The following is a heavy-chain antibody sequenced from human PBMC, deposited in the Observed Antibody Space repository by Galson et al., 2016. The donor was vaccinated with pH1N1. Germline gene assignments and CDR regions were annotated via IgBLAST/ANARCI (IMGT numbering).Heavy chain of an antibody. CDR1: GYTFTAYG. Sequence: SVKVSCKASGYTFTAYGINWVRQAPGQGLEWMGRISAINASPSYAQKFQGRFTMTSDPSTHTDYMELGSLRSDDTAVYYCARTAAAAYCDYWGQGTLITVSS. CDR2: ISAINASP. V-gene: IGHV1-18*01. J-gene: IGHJ4*02. D-gene: IGHD6-13*01. CDR3: ARTAAAAYCDY.